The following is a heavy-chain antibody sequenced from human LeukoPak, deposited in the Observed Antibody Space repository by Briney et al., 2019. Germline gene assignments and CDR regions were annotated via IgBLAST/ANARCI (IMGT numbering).Heavy chain of an antibody. V-gene: IGHV3-23*01. CDR3: AKGFYAVYGDDAFDI. CDR1: GFTFSSYG. J-gene: IGHJ3*02. Sequence: GGSLRLSCAASGFTFSSYGMSWVRQAPGKGLEWVAAISGSGGSTYYADSVKGRFTISRDNSKNTLYLQMNSLRAEDTAVYYCAKGFYAVYGDDAFDIWGQGTMVTVSS. D-gene: IGHD4-17*01. CDR2: ISGSGGST.